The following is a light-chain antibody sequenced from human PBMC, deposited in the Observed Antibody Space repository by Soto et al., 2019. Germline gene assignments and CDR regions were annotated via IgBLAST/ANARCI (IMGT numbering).Light chain of an antibody. Sequence: EIVLTQSPGTLSLSPGERATLSCRASQSVSSYLAWYQQKPVQAPRLLIYATSSRATGIPDRFSGSGSGTDFTLTISRLEPEDFAVYYCQQYGRSGTFGQGTKVDIK. CDR3: QQYGRSGT. V-gene: IGKV3-20*01. CDR2: ATS. J-gene: IGKJ1*01. CDR1: QSVSSY.